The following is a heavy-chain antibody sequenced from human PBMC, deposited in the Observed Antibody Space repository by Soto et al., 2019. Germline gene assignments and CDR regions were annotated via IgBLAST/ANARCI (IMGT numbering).Heavy chain of an antibody. CDR1: GFTFEDYA. J-gene: IGHJ4*02. CDR3: AKVGRNYYGSGSLLSLSFDY. Sequence: GGSLRLSCSASGFTFEDYAMHWVRQAPGKGLEWVSGISWNSGSIGYADSVKGRFTISRANAKNSLYLQMNSLRAENTALYYCAKVGRNYYGSGSLLSLSFDYWGQGTLVTVSS. CDR2: ISWNSGSI. V-gene: IGHV3-9*01. D-gene: IGHD3-10*01.